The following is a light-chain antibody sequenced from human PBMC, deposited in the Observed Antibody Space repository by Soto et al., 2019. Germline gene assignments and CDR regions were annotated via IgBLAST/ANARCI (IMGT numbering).Light chain of an antibody. CDR1: QSISRW. CDR2: ETS. V-gene: IGKV1-5*03. J-gene: IGKJ1*01. Sequence: DVQMTQSPSTLSASVGDRVTINCRASQSISRWLAWYQQKPGKAPKLLIYETSSLEEGVPSRFTGSGSGTEFSLTITSLQPDDFATYYCQQYKDYWTFGQGTKVDIK. CDR3: QQYKDYWT.